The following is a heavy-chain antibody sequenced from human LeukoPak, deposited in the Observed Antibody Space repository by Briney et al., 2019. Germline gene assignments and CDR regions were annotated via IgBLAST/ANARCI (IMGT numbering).Heavy chain of an antibody. D-gene: IGHD6-13*01. CDR1: GFTFDDYA. V-gene: IGHV3-9*01. Sequence: GGSLRLSCAASGFTFDDYAMHWVRQAPGKGLEWVSGITYNSGSIGYADSVQGRFTTSRDNAKNSLYLQMNSLRAEDTALYYCAKDGTSSWYGPKFNYWGQGILVTVSS. J-gene: IGHJ4*02. CDR2: ITYNSGSI. CDR3: AKDGTSSWYGPKFNY.